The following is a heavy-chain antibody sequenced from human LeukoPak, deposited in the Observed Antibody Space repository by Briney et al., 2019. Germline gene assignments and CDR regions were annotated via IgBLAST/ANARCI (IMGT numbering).Heavy chain of an antibody. J-gene: IGHJ5*02. CDR3: ARHVSWRDWFDP. CDR1: GGSISSYY. D-gene: IGHD5/OR15-5a*01. V-gene: IGHV4-59*08. CDR2: IYYSGST. Sequence: SETLSLTCTVSGGSISSYYRSWIRQPPGKGLEWIGYIYYSGSTNYNPSLKSRVTISVDTSKNQFSLKLSSVIAADTAVYYCARHVSWRDWFDPWGQGTLVTVSS.